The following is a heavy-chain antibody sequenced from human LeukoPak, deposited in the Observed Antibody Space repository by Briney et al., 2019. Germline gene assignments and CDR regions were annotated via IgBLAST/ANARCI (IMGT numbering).Heavy chain of an antibody. V-gene: IGHV3-48*01. Sequence: PGGSLRLSCATSGFTFSTYGMHWVRQAPGKGLEWISYINSINAVYYTDSVQGRFNISRDNAKNSLYLQMDSLRVEDTAMYYCARVSARGYDYWGRGTLVTVSS. CDR1: GFTFSTYG. J-gene: IGHJ4*02. D-gene: IGHD5-18*01. CDR2: INSINAV. CDR3: ARVSARGYDY.